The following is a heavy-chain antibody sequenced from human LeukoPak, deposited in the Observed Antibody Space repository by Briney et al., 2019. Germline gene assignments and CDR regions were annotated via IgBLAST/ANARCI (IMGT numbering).Heavy chain of an antibody. CDR1: GFTFSSYG. D-gene: IGHD1-26*01. J-gene: IGHJ4*02. CDR3: AKHSGSYFIYYVDS. V-gene: IGHV3-23*01. Sequence: PGGSLRLSCAASGFTFSSYGMSSVGQAPGPGLEWVATISGSAYNTYYADSVKGRFTISRDNSANTVFLHMSSLRAEDTALYYCAKHSGSYFIYYVDSWGQGTLVTVSS. CDR2: ISGSAYNT.